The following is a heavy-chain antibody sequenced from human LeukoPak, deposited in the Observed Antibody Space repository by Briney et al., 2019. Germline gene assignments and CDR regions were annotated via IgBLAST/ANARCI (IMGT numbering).Heavy chain of an antibody. Sequence: GGSLRLSCAASGFTFSSYAMSWVRQAPGKGLEWVSAISGSGGGTYYADSVKGRFTISRDNSKNTLYLQMNSLRAEDTAVYYCAKDDLRYSSSWYFDYWGQGTLVTVSS. CDR1: GFTFSSYA. V-gene: IGHV3-23*01. J-gene: IGHJ4*02. D-gene: IGHD6-13*01. CDR2: ISGSGGGT. CDR3: AKDDLRYSSSWYFDY.